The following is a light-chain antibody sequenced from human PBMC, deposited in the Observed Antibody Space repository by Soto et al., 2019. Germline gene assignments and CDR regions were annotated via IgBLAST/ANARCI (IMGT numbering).Light chain of an antibody. Sequence: SYELTQPPSVSVSPGQTASITCSGDKLGDKYACWYQQKPGQSPVLVIYQDNKRPPGIPERFSGSNSGNTATLTISGTQAMDEADYYCQAWDSSTALVFGGGTKLTVL. CDR2: QDN. J-gene: IGLJ3*02. V-gene: IGLV3-1*01. CDR3: QAWDSSTALV. CDR1: KLGDKY.